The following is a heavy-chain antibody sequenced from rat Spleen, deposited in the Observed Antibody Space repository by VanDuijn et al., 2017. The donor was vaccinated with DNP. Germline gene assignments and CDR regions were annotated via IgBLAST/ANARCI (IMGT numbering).Heavy chain of an antibody. Sequence: EVQLVESGGGLVQPGRSLKPSCAASGFTFSNYDMAWVRQAPTKGLEWVASISPSGGTTYYRDSVKGRFTISRDNAKTTLYLQMDSLRSEDTATYYCATQGLPMDHYAMDAWGQGTSVTVSS. V-gene: IGHV5-25*01. CDR2: ISPSGGTT. CDR1: GFTFSNYD. CDR3: ATQGLPMDHYAMDA. D-gene: IGHD1-12*02. J-gene: IGHJ4*01.